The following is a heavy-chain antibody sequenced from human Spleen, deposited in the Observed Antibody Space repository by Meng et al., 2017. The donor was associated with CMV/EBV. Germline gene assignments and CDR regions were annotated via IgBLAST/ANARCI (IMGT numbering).Heavy chain of an antibody. J-gene: IGHJ4*02. CDR2: ISAYNGDT. CDR3: AREITGGYYSDTSSYYSDY. CDR1: GYTFRSYG. V-gene: IGHV1-18*01. Sequence: ASVKVSCKSSGYTFRSYGITWVRQAPGQGLEWMGWISAYNGDTDYAQKFQGRVTMTADTSTNTAYMELRSLRSDDTAVYYCAREITGGYYSDTSSYYSDYWGQGTLVTVSS. D-gene: IGHD3-22*01.